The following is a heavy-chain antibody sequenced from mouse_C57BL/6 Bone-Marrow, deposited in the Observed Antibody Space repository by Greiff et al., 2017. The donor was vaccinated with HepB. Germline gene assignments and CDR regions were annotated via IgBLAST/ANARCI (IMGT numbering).Heavy chain of an antibody. CDR3: ARGGWLLPNFLFDY. J-gene: IGHJ2*01. CDR2: INPNNGGT. Sequence: VQLKESGPELVKPGASVKIPCKASGYTFTDYNMDWVKQSHGKSLEWIGDINPNNGGTIYNQKFKGKATLTVDKSSSTAYMELRSLTSEDTAVYYCARGGWLLPNFLFDYWGQGTTLTVSS. CDR1: GYTFTDYN. D-gene: IGHD2-3*01. V-gene: IGHV1-18*01.